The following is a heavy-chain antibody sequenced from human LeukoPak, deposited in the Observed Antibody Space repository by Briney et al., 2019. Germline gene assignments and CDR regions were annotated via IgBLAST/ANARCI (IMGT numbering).Heavy chain of an antibody. J-gene: IGHJ4*02. CDR3: ARLAYYFGSGSYYGPPDF. D-gene: IGHD3-10*01. Sequence: PSETLSLTCTVSNGSISSSNYYWGWIRPPPGQGLAWIGSIYYSGSTYYNPSLKSRVTMSVDTSKNQFSLKLSSVTAADTAVYYCARLAYYFGSGSYYGPPDFWGQGTLVTVSS. CDR1: NGSISSSNYY. V-gene: IGHV4-39*01. CDR2: IYYSGST.